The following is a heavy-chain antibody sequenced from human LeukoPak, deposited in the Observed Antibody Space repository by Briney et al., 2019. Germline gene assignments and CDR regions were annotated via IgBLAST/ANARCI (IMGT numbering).Heavy chain of an antibody. D-gene: IGHD1-7*01. CDR2: IWYDGSDK. CDR1: GFTFSSYG. V-gene: IGHV3-33*01. CDR3: AANYLHDPWFDP. Sequence: GGSLRLSCAASGFTFSSYGMHWVRQAPGKGLEWVAVIWYDGSDKYYADSVKGRFTISRDNSKNTLYLQMNSLRAEDTAVYYCAANYLHDPWFDPWGQGTLVTVSS. J-gene: IGHJ5*02.